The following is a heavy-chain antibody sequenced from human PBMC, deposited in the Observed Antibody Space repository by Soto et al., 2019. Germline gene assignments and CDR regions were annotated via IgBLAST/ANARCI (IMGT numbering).Heavy chain of an antibody. CDR2: ITVGNGNS. CDR3: ARDGTYASDWYNKTTYTLDV. Sequence: ASVKVSCKASGYTFVNYAMHWVRQAPGQRLEWVGWITVGNGNSRYSENLRGRVAFTRDTSASTAYMELSSLRSEDTSVYYCARDGTYASDWYNKTTYTLDVWGQGTTVTVSS. V-gene: IGHV1-3*01. D-gene: IGHD6-19*01. CDR1: GYTFVNYA. J-gene: IGHJ6*02.